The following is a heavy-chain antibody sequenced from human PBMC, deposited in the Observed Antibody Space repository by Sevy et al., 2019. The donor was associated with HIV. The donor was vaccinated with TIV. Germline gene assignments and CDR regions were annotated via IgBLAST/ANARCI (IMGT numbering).Heavy chain of an antibody. D-gene: IGHD3-22*01. Sequence: LSLTFAVSGYSISSGYYWGWIRQPPGKGLEWIGSIYHSGSTYYNPSLKSRVTISVDTSKNQFSLKLSSVTAADTAVYYCARIPFDSSGYYSYYFDYWGQGTLVTVSS. J-gene: IGHJ4*02. V-gene: IGHV4-38-2*01. CDR1: GYSISSGYY. CDR2: IYHSGST. CDR3: ARIPFDSSGYYSYYFDY.